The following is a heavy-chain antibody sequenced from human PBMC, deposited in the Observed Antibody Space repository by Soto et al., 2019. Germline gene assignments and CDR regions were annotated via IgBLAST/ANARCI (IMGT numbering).Heavy chain of an antibody. CDR2: ISSSGGYI. CDR3: ARVLLWASHCYYCYGMAV. V-gene: IGHV3-21*01. J-gene: IGHJ6*04. CDR1: GFTFSSYS. Sequence: EVQLVESGGGLVKPGGSLRLSCAASGFTFSSYSMNWVRQAPGKGLEWVSSISSSGGYIYHAASVKGRFTITRDNAKNSRFMQMNSVRAEDTAVYYRARVLLWASHCYYCYGMAVWGEGTAVTVSS. D-gene: IGHD3-10*01.